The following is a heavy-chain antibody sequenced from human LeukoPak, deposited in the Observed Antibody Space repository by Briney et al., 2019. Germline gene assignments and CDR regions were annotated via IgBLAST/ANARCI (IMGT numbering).Heavy chain of an antibody. J-gene: IGHJ6*02. CDR1: GFTFDDYA. D-gene: IGHD2-15*01. CDR3: AKDSSGDGKNYYYYYGMDV. CDR2: ISWNGGSI. V-gene: IGHV3-9*01. Sequence: PGRSLRLSCAASGFTFDDYAMHWVRQAPGKGLEWVSGISWNGGSIGYADSVKGRFTISRDNAKNSLYLQMNSLRAEDTALYYCAKDSSGDGKNYYYYYGMDVWGQGTTVTVSS.